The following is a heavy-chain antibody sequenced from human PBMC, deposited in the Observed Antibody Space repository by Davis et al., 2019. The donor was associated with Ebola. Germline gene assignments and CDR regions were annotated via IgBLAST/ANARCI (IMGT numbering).Heavy chain of an antibody. CDR1: GGSFSGYY. V-gene: IGHV4-34*01. Sequence: PSETLSLTCAVYGGSFSGYYWSWIRQPPGKGLEWIGEINHSGSTNYNPSLKSRVTISVDTSKNQFSLKLSSVTAADTAVYYCARGPWGWYPFDYWGQGTLVTVSS. CDR2: INHSGST. D-gene: IGHD6-19*01. J-gene: IGHJ4*02. CDR3: ARGPWGWYPFDY.